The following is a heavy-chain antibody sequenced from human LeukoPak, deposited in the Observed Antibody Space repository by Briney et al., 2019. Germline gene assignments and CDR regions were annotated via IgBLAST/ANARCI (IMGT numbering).Heavy chain of an antibody. CDR1: GYSISSGYY. CDR2: IYYSGST. V-gene: IGHV4-38-2*01. J-gene: IGHJ5*02. D-gene: IGHD6-19*01. Sequence: PSETLSLTCAVSGYSISSGYYWGWIRQPPGKGLEWIGSIYYSGSTYYNPSLKSRVTISVDTSKNQFSLKLSSVTAADTAVYYCARLTPVPPYLDSSGWNWFDPWGQGTLVTVSS. CDR3: ARLTPVPPYLDSSGWNWFDP.